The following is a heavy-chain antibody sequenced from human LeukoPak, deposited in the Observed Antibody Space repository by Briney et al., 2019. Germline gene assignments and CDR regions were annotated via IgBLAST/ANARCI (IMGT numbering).Heavy chain of an antibody. CDR3: AWSDFWSGYPTSWYFDY. Sequence: ASVKVSCKASGGTFSSYAISWVRQAPGQGLEWMGRIIPILGIANYAQKFQGRVTITADKSTSTAYMELSSLRSEDTAVYYCAWSDFWSGYPTSWYFDYWGQGTLVTVSS. J-gene: IGHJ4*02. D-gene: IGHD3-3*01. CDR1: GGTFSSYA. CDR2: IIPILGIA. V-gene: IGHV1-69*04.